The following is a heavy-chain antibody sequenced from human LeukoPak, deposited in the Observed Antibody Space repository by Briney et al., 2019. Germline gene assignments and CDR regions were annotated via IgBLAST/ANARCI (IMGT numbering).Heavy chain of an antibody. J-gene: IGHJ4*02. Sequence: NPGGSLRLSCAASGFTFSNAWMSWVRQAPGKGLEWGGRIKSKTDGGTTDYAAPVKGRFTISRDDSKNTRYLPMYTPRAAPPAVFYCAANYVVWGQGTLVTVSS. CDR1: GFTFSNAW. CDR3: AANYVV. CDR2: IKSKTDGGTT. V-gene: IGHV3-15*01. D-gene: IGHD1-7*01.